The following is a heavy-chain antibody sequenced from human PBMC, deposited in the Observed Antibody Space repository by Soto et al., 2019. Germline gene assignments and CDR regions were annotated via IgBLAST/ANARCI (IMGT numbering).Heavy chain of an antibody. V-gene: IGHV4-59*12. CDR3: STRAYDTNGYYRFDP. CDR1: GGSISSYY. J-gene: IGHJ5*01. CDR2: IYYSGST. D-gene: IGHD3-22*01. Sequence: SETLSLTCTVSGGSISSYYWSWIRQPPGKGLEWIGYIYYSGSTNYNPSLKSRVTISLDTSKNQFSLTLSAVTAADTAMYYCSTRAYDTNGYYRFDPWGQGTLVTVS.